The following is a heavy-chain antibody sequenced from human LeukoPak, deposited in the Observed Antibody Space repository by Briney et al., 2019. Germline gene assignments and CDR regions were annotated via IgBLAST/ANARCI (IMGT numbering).Heavy chain of an antibody. Sequence: GGSLRLSCAASGFTFTSSWMSWVRQAPGKGLEWVANIKQDASEKYYVDSVKGRFTISRDNAKNSLYPQMNSLRAEDTAVYYCARLRHGYMDVWGKGTTVTVSS. CDR3: ARLRHGYMDV. CDR1: GFTFTSSW. D-gene: IGHD5-12*01. CDR2: IKQDASEK. J-gene: IGHJ6*03. V-gene: IGHV3-7*01.